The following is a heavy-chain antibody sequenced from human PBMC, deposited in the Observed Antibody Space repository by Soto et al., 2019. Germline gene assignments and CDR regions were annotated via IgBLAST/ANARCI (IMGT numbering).Heavy chain of an antibody. CDR2: IKSKGSGGAT. J-gene: IGHJ6*02. D-gene: IGHD1-7*01. CDR1: GRGFSDAW. V-gene: IGHV3-15*01. CDR3: TWNFDFYYRLDL. Sequence: EVQMVESGGGLVKPGESLKLSCAVSGRGFSDAWMSWVRQAPGSGLEWVGRIKSKGSGGATNYAAPGTGRFTISRDDSKNTAYLQMDSLKTEDTAVYYCTWNFDFYYRLDLWGQGTTVTVSS.